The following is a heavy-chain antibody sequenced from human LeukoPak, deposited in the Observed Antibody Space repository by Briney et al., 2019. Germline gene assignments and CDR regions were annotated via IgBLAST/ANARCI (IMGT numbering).Heavy chain of an antibody. V-gene: IGHV3-74*01. D-gene: IGHD1-26*01. CDR1: AFTFSGYW. Sequence: PGGSLRLSCAASAFTFSGYWMHWVRQAPGKGLAWVSVIRSDGSITTYADSVKGRFTISRDTAKNTLYLQMNSLRAEDTAVYYCARDGRSGNFDKWGQGTLVSVSS. J-gene: IGHJ4*02. CDR2: IRSDGSIT. CDR3: ARDGRSGNFDK.